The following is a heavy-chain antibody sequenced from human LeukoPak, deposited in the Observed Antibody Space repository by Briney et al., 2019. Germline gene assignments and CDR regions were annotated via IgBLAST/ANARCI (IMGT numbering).Heavy chain of an antibody. CDR2: ISGGGLST. Sequence: PGGSLRLSCAASGFTFNNYAVGWVRQPPGKGLEWVSAISGGGLSTYYAYSVKGVLTISRDNSKTTRYLKTNSLRAEDTAVYYCAKNVHGGNWYYFDHWGQGTLVTVSS. CDR3: AKNVHGGNWYYFDH. D-gene: IGHD1-20*01. CDR1: GFTFNNYA. J-gene: IGHJ4*02. V-gene: IGHV3-23*01.